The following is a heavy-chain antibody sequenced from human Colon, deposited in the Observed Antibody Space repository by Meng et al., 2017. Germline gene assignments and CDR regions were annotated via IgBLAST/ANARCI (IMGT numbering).Heavy chain of an antibody. J-gene: IGHJ4*02. D-gene: IGHD4-17*01. Sequence: QVHLHESGPGLVRPSDDLSLVCTVSGGSIKSGGYHWSWVRQPPGKGLEYIGFMSDSGTTDYNPSLRSRVSISEIGSSKNQFSLTLRSVTAADMATYFCARDTLYGTDYWGQGVLVTVSS. V-gene: IGHV4-31*03. CDR2: MSDSGTT. CDR3: ARDTLYGTDY. CDR1: GGSIKSGGYH.